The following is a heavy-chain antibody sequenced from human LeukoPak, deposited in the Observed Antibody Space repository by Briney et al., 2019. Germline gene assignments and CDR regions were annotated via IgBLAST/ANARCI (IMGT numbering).Heavy chain of an antibody. V-gene: IGHV3-21*01. CDR3: ARGPKYYYDSSGYY. J-gene: IGHJ4*02. CDR2: ISSSSSYI. CDR1: GFTFSSYS. D-gene: IGHD3-22*01. Sequence: PGGSLRLSCAASGFTFSSYSMNWVRQAPGKGLEWVSSISSSSSYIYHADSVKGRFTISRDNAKNSLYLRMNSLRAEDTAVYYCARGPKYYYDSSGYYWGQGTLVTVSS.